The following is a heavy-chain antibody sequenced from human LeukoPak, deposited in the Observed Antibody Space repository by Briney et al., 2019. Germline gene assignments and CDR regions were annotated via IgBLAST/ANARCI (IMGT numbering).Heavy chain of an antibody. CDR1: GFKFA. J-gene: IGHJ4*02. CDR3: AKETNVGENLYYLDY. Sequence: PGGSLRLSCVASGFKFAMYGVRQAPGKGLEWVSGLSCHSGSIGYADSVKGRFIISRDNAKNSLYLEMNSLRPEDSAVHYCAKETNVGENLYYLDYWGRGTLVTVSS. CDR2: LSCHSGSI. V-gene: IGHV3-9*01. D-gene: IGHD1-26*01.